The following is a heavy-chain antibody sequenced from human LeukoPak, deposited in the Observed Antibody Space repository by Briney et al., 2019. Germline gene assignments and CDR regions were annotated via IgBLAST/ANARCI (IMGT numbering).Heavy chain of an antibody. V-gene: IGHV4-4*07. CDR3: ARVAYYYGSSGPHYYFDY. CDR2: IYTSGST. J-gene: IGHJ4*02. CDR1: GGSISSYY. Sequence: SETLSLTCTVSGGSISSYYWSWIRQPAGKGLEWIGRIYTSGSTNYNPSLKSRVTMSVDTSKNQFSLKLSSVTAADTAVYYCARVAYYYGSSGPHYYFDYWGQGTLVTVSS. D-gene: IGHD3-22*01.